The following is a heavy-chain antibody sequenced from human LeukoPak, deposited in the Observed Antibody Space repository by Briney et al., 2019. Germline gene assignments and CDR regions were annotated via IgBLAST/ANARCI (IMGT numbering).Heavy chain of an antibody. D-gene: IGHD3-10*01. CDR2: ISGSGGST. V-gene: IGHV3-23*01. CDR3: AKEDMVRGVIIGARHLNWFDP. J-gene: IGHJ5*02. CDR1: GFTFSSYA. Sequence: GGSLXLSCAASGFTFSSYAMRWVREAPGKGVEWVSDISGSGGSTYYADSVKGRFNISRDNSKNTLYLQMNSLRAEDTAVYYCAKEDMVRGVIIGARHLNWFDPWGQGTLVTVSS.